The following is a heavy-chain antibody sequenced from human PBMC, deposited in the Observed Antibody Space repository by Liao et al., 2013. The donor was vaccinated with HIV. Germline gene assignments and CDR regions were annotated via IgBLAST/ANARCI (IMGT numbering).Heavy chain of an antibody. CDR1: GGSFSGYS. D-gene: IGHD7-27*01. J-gene: IGHJ5*02. V-gene: IGHV4-34*01. CDR2: ISQSGSP. Sequence: QVQLQQWGAGLLKPSETLSLTCAVYGGSFSGYSWSWIRQSAGKGLEWIGEISQSGSPNYNPSLKSRVTISVDTSKNQFSLKLSSVTAADTAVYYCAALGRYPGSPWGQGTLVTVSS. CDR3: AALGRYPGSP.